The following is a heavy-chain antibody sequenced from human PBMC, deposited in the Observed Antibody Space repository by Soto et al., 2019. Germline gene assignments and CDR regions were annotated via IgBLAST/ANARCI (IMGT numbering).Heavy chain of an antibody. D-gene: IGHD6-19*01. CDR3: ARGIQWRYGMDV. J-gene: IGHJ6*02. Sequence: EVQLVESGGGRVQPGGSLSLSCAATGFTFTNHWLHWVRQAPGKGLVWVSRINSEGITTFYADSVRGRFTISRDNARTTVFLQMNSLRGEDTGVYYCARGIQWRYGMDVWGHGTTVTVSS. CDR1: GFTFTNHW. CDR2: INSEGITT. V-gene: IGHV3-74*01.